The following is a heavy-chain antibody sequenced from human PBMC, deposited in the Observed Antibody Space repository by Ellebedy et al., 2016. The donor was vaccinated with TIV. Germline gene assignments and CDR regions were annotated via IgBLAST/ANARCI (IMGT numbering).Heavy chain of an antibody. D-gene: IGHD6-19*01. CDR1: GFIFRSYG. J-gene: IGHJ6*04. V-gene: IGHV3-30*18. CDR2: VSYDGSDK. CDR3: AKDLASGWLYGMDV. Sequence: GGSLRLSCEASGFIFRSYGMHWVRQAPGKGLEWVAVVSYDGSDKFYADSVKGRITISRDNSNNTVYLQMNSLRAEDTALYYCAKDLASGWLYGMDVWGKGTTVTVSS.